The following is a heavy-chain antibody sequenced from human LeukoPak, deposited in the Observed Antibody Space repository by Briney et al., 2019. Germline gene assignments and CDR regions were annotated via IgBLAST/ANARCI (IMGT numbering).Heavy chain of an antibody. CDR1: GFTFSNYA. CDR3: ASRMNSGPLDY. J-gene: IGHJ4*02. V-gene: IGHV3-23*01. D-gene: IGHD2-15*01. Sequence: GGSLRLSCAASGFTFSNYAMSWVRQAPGKGLEWVSGISGSGGSTYYADFVKGRFTISRDNSRNTLYLQMNSLRAEDTAVYYCASRMNSGPLDYWGQGTLVTVSS. CDR2: ISGSGGST.